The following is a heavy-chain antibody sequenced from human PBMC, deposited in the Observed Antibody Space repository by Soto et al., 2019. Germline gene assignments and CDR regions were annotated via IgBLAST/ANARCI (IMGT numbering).Heavy chain of an antibody. CDR1: GGSISSGGYY. V-gene: IGHV4-31*03. CDR3: ARETPRIVVVTANAFDI. J-gene: IGHJ3*02. CDR2: IYYSGST. D-gene: IGHD2-21*02. Sequence: LSLTCTVSGGSISSGGYYWSWIRQHPGKGLEWIGYIYYSGSTYYNPSLKGRVTISVDTSKNQFSLKLSSVTAADTAVYYCARETPRIVVVTANAFDIWGQGTMVTVSS.